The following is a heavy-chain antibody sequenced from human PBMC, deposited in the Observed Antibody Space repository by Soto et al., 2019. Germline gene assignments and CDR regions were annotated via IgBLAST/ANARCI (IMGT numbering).Heavy chain of an antibody. J-gene: IGHJ5*02. CDR2: INPSGGST. Sequence: GASVKVSCKASGYTFTSYYMHWVRQAPGQGLEWMGIINPSGGSTSYAQKFQGRVTMTKNTLYLQMNSLRAEDTAVYYCASMVRGAPDNWFDPWGQGTLVTVSS. CDR1: GYTFTSYY. V-gene: IGHV1-46*01. CDR3: ASMVRGAPDNWFDP. D-gene: IGHD3-10*01.